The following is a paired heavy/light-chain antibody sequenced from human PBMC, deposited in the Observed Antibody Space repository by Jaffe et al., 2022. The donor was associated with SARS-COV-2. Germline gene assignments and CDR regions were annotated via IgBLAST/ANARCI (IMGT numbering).Heavy chain of an antibody. D-gene: IGHD3-22*01. Sequence: EVQLVESGGDLVQPGGSLRLSCAVSGFIFSSYWMTWVRQAPGKGLEWVANIKQDGSEKYYVDSVKGRFTISRDNARNSLYLQMNSLRAEDTAVYYCARESRPRSIVVVRGLFDYWGQGTLVTVSS. CDR1: GFIFSSYW. V-gene: IGHV3-7*03. CDR3: ARESRPRSIVVVRGLFDY. CDR2: IKQDGSEK. J-gene: IGHJ4*02.
Light chain of an antibody. CDR3: AAWDGSLNGYV. J-gene: IGLJ1*01. CDR1: NSNIGSNT. Sequence: QSVLTQPPSASGTPGQRVTISCSGSNSNIGSNTVNWYQQLPGTAPKVLIYSNNQRSLGVPDRFSGSKSGASASLAISGLQSEDEADYYCAAWDGSLNGYVFGTGTKVTVL. V-gene: IGLV1-44*01. CDR2: SNN.